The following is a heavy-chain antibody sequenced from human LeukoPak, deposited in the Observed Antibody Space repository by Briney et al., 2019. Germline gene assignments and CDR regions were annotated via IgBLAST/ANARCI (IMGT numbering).Heavy chain of an antibody. V-gene: IGHV1-3*01. Sequence: ASVKVSCKASGYTFTSYAMHLVRQAPGQRVEWMGWVNAGNGNTKYSQKFQGRVTITRDTSASTAYMELSSLRSEDTAVYYCTSRGVAAGTCRSSCYFDYWGQGTLVTVSS. J-gene: IGHJ4*02. D-gene: IGHD6-13*01. CDR2: VNAGNGNT. CDR3: TSRGVAAGTCRSSCYFDY. CDR1: GYTFTSYA.